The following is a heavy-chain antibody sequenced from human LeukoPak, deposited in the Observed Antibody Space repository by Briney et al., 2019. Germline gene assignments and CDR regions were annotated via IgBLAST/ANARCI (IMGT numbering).Heavy chain of an antibody. D-gene: IGHD3-10*01. Sequence: SETLSLTCTVSGGSISSGDYYWSWIRQPPGKGLEWIGYIYYSGSTYYNPSLKSRVTISVDTSKNQFSLKLSSVTAADTAVYYCARARSTEWFGKVGDAFDIWGQGTMVTVSS. CDR3: ARARSTEWFGKVGDAFDI. CDR2: IYYSGST. CDR1: GGSISSGDYY. J-gene: IGHJ3*02. V-gene: IGHV4-30-4*01.